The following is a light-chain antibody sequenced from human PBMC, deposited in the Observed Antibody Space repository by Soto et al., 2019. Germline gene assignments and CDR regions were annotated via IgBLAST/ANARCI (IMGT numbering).Light chain of an antibody. CDR1: SSNIGAGYD. Sequence: QLVLTQPPSVSGAPGQRVTIYCTGSSSNIGAGYDVHWYQQRPGTAPKLLIFGNINRPSGVPDRFSGSKSGTSASLAITGLQAEDEGDYYCQSYDSTLSARYVFGTGTKVTVL. CDR2: GNI. CDR3: QSYDSTLSARYV. J-gene: IGLJ1*01. V-gene: IGLV1-40*01.